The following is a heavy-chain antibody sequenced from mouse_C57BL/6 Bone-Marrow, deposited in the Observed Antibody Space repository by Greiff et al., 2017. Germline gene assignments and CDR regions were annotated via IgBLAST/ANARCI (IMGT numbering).Heavy chain of an antibody. J-gene: IGHJ3*01. CDR1: GYTFTDYE. V-gene: IGHV1-15*01. Sequence: QVHVKQSGAELVRPGASVTLSCKASGYTFTDYEMHWVKQTPVHGLEWIGAIDPETGGTAYNQKFKGKARLTADKSSSTAYMELRSLTSEDSAVYYCTRVLRGFAYWGQGTLVTVSA. D-gene: IGHD1-1*01. CDR2: IDPETGGT. CDR3: TRVLRGFAY.